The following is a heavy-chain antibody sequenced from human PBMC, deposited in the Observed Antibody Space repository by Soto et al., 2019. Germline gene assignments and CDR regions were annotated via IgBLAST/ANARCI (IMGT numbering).Heavy chain of an antibody. V-gene: IGHV3-11*06. D-gene: IGHD2-21*01. J-gene: IGHJ5*02. Sequence: PGGSLRLSFATSGFSISDSYMSWIRQAPGKGLEWISYISPRSTFRDYADSLKGRFTISRDSVKNSVYLRMNNLTADDTGVYYCARGGGGGLFDPWGQGSLVTVS. CDR1: GFSISDSY. CDR2: ISPRSTFR. CDR3: ARGGGGGLFDP.